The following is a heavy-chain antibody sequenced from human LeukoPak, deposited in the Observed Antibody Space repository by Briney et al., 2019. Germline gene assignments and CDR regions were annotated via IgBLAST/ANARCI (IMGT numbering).Heavy chain of an antibody. Sequence: ASVKVSCKASGYTFTDYYIHWVRQAPGQGLEWMGWINPNSGGPNYAQKFQGRVTMTSDTSISTAYMELSRLTSDDTAVYYCARGSGEAAAYYWGQGTLVTVSS. V-gene: IGHV1-2*02. CDR2: INPNSGGP. D-gene: IGHD6-13*01. CDR3: ARGSGEAAAYY. J-gene: IGHJ4*02. CDR1: GYTFTDYY.